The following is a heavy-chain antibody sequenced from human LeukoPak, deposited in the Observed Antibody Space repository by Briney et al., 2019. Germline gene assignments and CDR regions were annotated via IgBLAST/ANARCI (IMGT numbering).Heavy chain of an antibody. CDR1: GFTFNKHI. D-gene: IGHD3-3*01. Sequence: GGSLRLSCVASGFTFNKHIMSWVRQPPGKGLEWVAAVSGNGGGTYYADLTLGRFDISRDNSKNTIYLQMDRLTPEDTAVYYCAKADVTIFAYRPYHGMDVWGQGTMVTVSS. V-gene: IGHV3-23*01. CDR3: AKADVTIFAYRPYHGMDV. CDR2: VSGNGGGT. J-gene: IGHJ6*02.